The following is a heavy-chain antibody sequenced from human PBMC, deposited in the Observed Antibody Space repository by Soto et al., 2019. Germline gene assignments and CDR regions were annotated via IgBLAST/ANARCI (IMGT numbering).Heavy chain of an antibody. J-gene: IGHJ5*02. CDR2: IYYSGST. D-gene: IGHD3-9*01. CDR1: GGFISNYY. V-gene: IGHV4-59*08. CDR3: ARYDILTGYSDRFDP. Sequence: PSETLSLTCTVSGGFISNYYWSLIRQSPGKGLEWIAYIYYSGSTKYNPPLKSRVTISVDTSKNQFSLKMNSVTAADTAVYYCARYDILTGYSDRFDPWGQGILVTVSS.